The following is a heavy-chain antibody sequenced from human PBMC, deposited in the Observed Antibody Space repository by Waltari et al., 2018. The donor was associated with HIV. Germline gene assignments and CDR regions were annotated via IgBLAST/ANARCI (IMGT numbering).Heavy chain of an antibody. CDR1: DYSISSGYY. CDR2: IYHSGST. V-gene: IGHV4-38-2*01. J-gene: IGHJ4*02. D-gene: IGHD3-16*02. Sequence: QVQLQESGPGLVKPSETLSLTCAVSDYSISSGYYWGWLRQPPGKGLEWIGSIYHSGSTYYNPSLKSRVTISVDTSKNQFSLNLSSVTAADTAVYYCVSYIWGSYRIDYWGQGTLVTVSS. CDR3: VSYIWGSYRIDY.